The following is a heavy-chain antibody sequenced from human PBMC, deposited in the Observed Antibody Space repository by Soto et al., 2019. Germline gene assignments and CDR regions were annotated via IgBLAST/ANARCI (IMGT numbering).Heavy chain of an antibody. J-gene: IGHJ3*02. CDR2: IWYDGSNK. CDR1: GFTFRRYG. Sequence: GGSLRLSCAASGFTFRRYGMPWVRQAPGKGLEWVAVIWYDGSNKYYADSVKGRFTISRDPSKNPLYLQMNSLRAEDTAVYYCAGAFGRAAAGSDALDIWGQGTRGTVSS. CDR3: AGAFGRAAAGSDALDI. V-gene: IGHV3-33*01. D-gene: IGHD6-13*01.